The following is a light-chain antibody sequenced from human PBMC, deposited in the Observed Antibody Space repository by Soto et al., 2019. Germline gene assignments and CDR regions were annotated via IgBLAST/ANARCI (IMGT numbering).Light chain of an antibody. Sequence: SVLTQPPSVSAAPGQKVTISCSGSSSNIGNSYVSWYQQLPGTAPKLLIYDNNKRPSGIPDRFSGSKSGTSATLGITGLQTGDEADYYCGTWDSSLSAVVFGGGTQLTVL. V-gene: IGLV1-51*01. J-gene: IGLJ2*01. CDR3: GTWDSSLSAVV. CDR2: DNN. CDR1: SSNIGNSY.